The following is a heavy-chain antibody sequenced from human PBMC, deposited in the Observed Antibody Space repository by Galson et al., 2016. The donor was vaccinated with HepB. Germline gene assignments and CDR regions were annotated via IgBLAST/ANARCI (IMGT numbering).Heavy chain of an antibody. J-gene: IGHJ6*02. CDR2: ISGSGSST. V-gene: IGHV3-23*01. CDR1: GFTFSIYA. CDR3: AKEGSRSCYNYYGMDV. Sequence: SLRLSCAASGFTFSIYAMTWVRQAPGKGLEWVSTISGSGSSTFYADSVRGRFTISRDNSKTTLYLQMSSLRAEDTALYYCAKEGSRSCYNYYGMDVWGQGTTVTVSS. D-gene: IGHD2-2*02.